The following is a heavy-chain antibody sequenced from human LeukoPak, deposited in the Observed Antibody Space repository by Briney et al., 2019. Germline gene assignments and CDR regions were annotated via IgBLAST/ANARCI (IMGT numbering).Heavy chain of an antibody. V-gene: IGHV1-69*13. CDR2: IIPIFGTA. J-gene: IGHJ4*02. Sequence: SVTVSFTASGGTFSSYAISWVRQAPGQGLEWMGGIIPIFGTANYAQKFQGRVTITADESTSTAYMELSSLRSEDTAVYYCARVSPRYCSGGSCNFDYWGQGTLVTVSS. CDR3: ARVSPRYCSGGSCNFDY. CDR1: GGTFSSYA. D-gene: IGHD2-15*01.